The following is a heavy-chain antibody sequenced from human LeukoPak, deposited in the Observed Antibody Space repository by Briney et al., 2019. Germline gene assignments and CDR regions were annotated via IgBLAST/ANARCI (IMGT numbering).Heavy chain of an antibody. V-gene: IGHV3-66*01. J-gene: IGHJ5*02. D-gene: IGHD2-21*02. CDR3: ARGVTPDWFDP. CDR2: IYSGGTT. CDR1: GFTFSSYS. Sequence: GGSLRLSCAASGFTFSSYSMNWVRQAPGKGLEWVSVIYSGGTTYYADSVKGRFTISRDNSKNTLYLQMNRLRAEDTAVYYCARGVTPDWFDPWGQGTLVTVSS.